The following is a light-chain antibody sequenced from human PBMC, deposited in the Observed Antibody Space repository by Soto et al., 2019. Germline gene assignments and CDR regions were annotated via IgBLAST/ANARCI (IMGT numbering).Light chain of an antibody. CDR2: AAS. V-gene: IGKV1-27*01. J-gene: IGKJ1*01. CDR3: QKYNSAPRT. CDR1: QDIGSY. Sequence: DVQMTQSPSSLSASAGDRVTVTCRASQDIGSYLAWYQQKPGTVPKLLIYAASTLQLGVPSRFSGSGSGTAFTLTISSLQPEDVATYYCQKYNSAPRTFGPGTKVDIK.